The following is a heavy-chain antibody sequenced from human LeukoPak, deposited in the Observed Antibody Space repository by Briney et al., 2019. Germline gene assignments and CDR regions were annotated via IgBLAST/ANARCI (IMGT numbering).Heavy chain of an antibody. Sequence: SVKVSCKASGGTFSSYAISWVRQAPGQGLEWMGGIIPIFGTANYAQKFQGRVTITADESTGTAYMELSSLRSEDTALYYCARDRGRNSFDYWGQGTLVSVSS. V-gene: IGHV1-69*01. CDR1: GGTFSSYA. J-gene: IGHJ4*02. CDR2: IIPIFGTA. D-gene: IGHD1-14*01. CDR3: ARDRGRNSFDY.